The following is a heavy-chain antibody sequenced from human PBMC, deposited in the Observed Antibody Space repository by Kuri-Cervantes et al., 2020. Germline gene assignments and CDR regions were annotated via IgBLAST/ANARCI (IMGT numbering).Heavy chain of an antibody. D-gene: IGHD7-27*01. CDR1: GFTFSSYD. CDR2: IKQDGSEK. Sequence: GESLKISCAASGFTFSSYDMHWVRQATGKGLEWVAIIKQDGSEKYYADSVKGRFTISRDNAKNSLYLQMNSLRAEDTAVYYCAREMGNWGYFDYWGQGTLVTVSS. CDR3: AREMGNWGYFDY. J-gene: IGHJ4*02. V-gene: IGHV3-7*01.